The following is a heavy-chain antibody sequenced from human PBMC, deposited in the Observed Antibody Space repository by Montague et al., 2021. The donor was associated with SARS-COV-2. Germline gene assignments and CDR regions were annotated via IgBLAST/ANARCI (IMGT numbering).Heavy chain of an antibody. V-gene: IGHV6-1*01. D-gene: IGHD6-13*01. Sequence: CAISGDSVSSNRAAWNWIRQSPSRGLEWLGRTYYRSKWYNGYAVSVKSRITINPDTSKNQFSLQLNSVTPEDTAVYYCARGGSWLYYFDYWGQGTLVTVSS. CDR3: ARGGSWLYYFDY. CDR1: GDSVSSNRAA. CDR2: TYYRSKWYN. J-gene: IGHJ4*02.